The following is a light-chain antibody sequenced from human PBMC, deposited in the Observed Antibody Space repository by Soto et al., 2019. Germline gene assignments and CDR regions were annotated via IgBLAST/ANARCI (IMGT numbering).Light chain of an antibody. Sequence: ILLTQSPSSLSASVGDRVTITCRASQGIDTSLAWYQQKPGKAPKLLIYAASNFQSGVPSRFSGSGSGTEFTLTISGLQPDDFATYYCQHYNSYSEAFGQGTKVDIK. J-gene: IGKJ1*01. CDR3: QHYNSYSEA. V-gene: IGKV1-9*01. CDR2: AAS. CDR1: QGIDTS.